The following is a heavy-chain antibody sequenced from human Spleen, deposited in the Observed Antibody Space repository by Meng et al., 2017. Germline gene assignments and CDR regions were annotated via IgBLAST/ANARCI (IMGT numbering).Heavy chain of an antibody. CDR2: INTYTGKT. J-gene: IGHJ4*02. D-gene: IGHD2-2*01. V-gene: IGHV1-18*01. CDR3: VTRGNPYLNC. CDR1: GYTLSRDG. Sequence: QGQLVQFGAEVKKPGASVKVSCDASGYTLSRDGFSWFRQAPGQGLEWLGWINTYTGKTDYAQKFQGRVILTTDTFTNTAYMELRSLGSDDTAVYYCVTRGNPYLNCWGQGTLVTVSS.